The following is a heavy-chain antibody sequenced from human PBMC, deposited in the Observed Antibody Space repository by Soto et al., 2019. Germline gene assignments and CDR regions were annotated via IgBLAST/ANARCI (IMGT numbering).Heavy chain of an antibody. D-gene: IGHD3-22*01. CDR1: GYTFTHYA. V-gene: IGHV1-3*01. CDR2: INADHGTT. CDR3: ARSPYSGHYYGPYDY. J-gene: IGHJ4*02. Sequence: QVQLVQSGPEVKKPGASVEVSCKTSGYTFTHYAIHWVRQAPGQSLEWMGWINADHGTTQYSPKFQGRASITSDTSTTADSMQLNNMRYEDTAVYFGARSPYSGHYYGPYDYWGQGTMVTVSS.